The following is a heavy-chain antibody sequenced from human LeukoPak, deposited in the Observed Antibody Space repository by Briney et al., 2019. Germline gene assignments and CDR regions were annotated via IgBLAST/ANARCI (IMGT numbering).Heavy chain of an antibody. CDR3: ASSSSSSLYYYYYYGMDV. D-gene: IGHD6-6*01. CDR1: GGIFSSYA. J-gene: IGHJ6*02. Sequence: SVKVSCKASGGIFSSYAISWVRQAPGQGLEWMGGIIPIFGTANYAQKFQGRVTITADESTSTAYMELSSLRSEDTAVYYCASSSSSSLYYYYYYGMDVWGQGTTVTVSS. CDR2: IIPIFGTA. V-gene: IGHV1-69*13.